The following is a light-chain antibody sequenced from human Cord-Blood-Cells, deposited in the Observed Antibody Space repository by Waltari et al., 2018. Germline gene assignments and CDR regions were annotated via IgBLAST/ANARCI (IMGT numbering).Light chain of an antibody. CDR3: QQYYSYPFT. Sequence: IRITQSPSSLSASTGARVTITCRASHGISSYLAWYQQKPGKAPKLLIYAASTLQSGVPSRFSGSGSGKDFTLTISCLQSEDFATYYCQQYYSYPFTFGPGTKVDIK. CDR2: AAS. CDR1: HGISSY. J-gene: IGKJ3*01. V-gene: IGKV1-8*01.